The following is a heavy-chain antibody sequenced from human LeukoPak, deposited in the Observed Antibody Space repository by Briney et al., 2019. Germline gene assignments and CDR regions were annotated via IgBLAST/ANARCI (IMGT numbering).Heavy chain of an antibody. D-gene: IGHD5-24*01. Sequence: GGSLRLSCAASEFTLSKYWMSWVRQAPGKGLEWVANIRQDGSEKYYVDSVKGRFTISRDNAKSSLYLQMNSLRAEDTAVYYCASGSGWLVDNWGQGTLVTVSS. J-gene: IGHJ4*02. CDR1: EFTLSKYW. V-gene: IGHV3-7*01. CDR2: IRQDGSEK. CDR3: ASGSGWLVDN.